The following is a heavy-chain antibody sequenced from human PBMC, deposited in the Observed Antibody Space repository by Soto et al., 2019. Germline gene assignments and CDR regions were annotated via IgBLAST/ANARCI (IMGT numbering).Heavy chain of an antibody. D-gene: IGHD4-4*01. Sequence: QVQLQESGPGLVKPSQTLSLTCTVSGGSISSGGYYWSWIRQHPGKGLEWIGYIYYSGSTYYNPSLKSRVTISVDTSKNQFSLKLSSVTAADTAVYYCAREREVTPWNNWFDPWGQGTLVTVSS. J-gene: IGHJ5*02. CDR3: AREREVTPWNNWFDP. CDR1: GGSISSGGYY. V-gene: IGHV4-31*03. CDR2: IYYSGST.